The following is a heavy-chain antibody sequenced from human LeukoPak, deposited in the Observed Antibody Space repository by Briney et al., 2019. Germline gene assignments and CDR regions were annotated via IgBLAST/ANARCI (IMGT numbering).Heavy chain of an antibody. V-gene: IGHV5-51*01. CDR1: GSIFTTYW. D-gene: IGHD2-15*01. Sequence: GESLKISCKNSGSIFTTYWIAWVRQMPGKGLDWMGIIYPGDSDTRYSPSFQGQVTISADKSISTAYLQWSSLKASDTAMYYCATIYCSGGSCYSGDAFDFWGQGTMVTVSS. CDR3: ATIYCSGGSCYSGDAFDF. CDR2: IYPGDSDT. J-gene: IGHJ3*01.